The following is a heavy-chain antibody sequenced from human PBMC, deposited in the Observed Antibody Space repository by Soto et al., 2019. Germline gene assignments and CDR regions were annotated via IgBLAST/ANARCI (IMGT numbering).Heavy chain of an antibody. J-gene: IGHJ6*02. D-gene: IGHD6-13*01. CDR1: GFTFSSYG. CDR3: AREGQQLGLYYYGMDV. Sequence: GGSLRLSCAASGFTFSSYGMHWVRQAPGKGLEWVAVIWYDGSNKCYADSVKGRFTISRDNSKNTLYLQMDSLRAEDTAVYYCAREGQQLGLYYYGMDVWGQGTTVTVSS. V-gene: IGHV3-33*01. CDR2: IWYDGSNK.